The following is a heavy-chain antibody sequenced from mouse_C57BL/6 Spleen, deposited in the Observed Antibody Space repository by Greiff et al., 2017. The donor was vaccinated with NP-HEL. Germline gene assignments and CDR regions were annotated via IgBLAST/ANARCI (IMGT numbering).Heavy chain of an antibody. J-gene: IGHJ1*03. Sequence: EVKVVESGGGLVKPGGSLKLSCAASGFTFSSYAMSWVRQTPEKRLEWVATISDGGSYTYYPDNVKGRFTISRDNAKNNLYLQMSHLKSEDTAMYYCARGTGTGYFDVWGTGTTVTVSS. D-gene: IGHD4-1*01. CDR2: ISDGGSYT. V-gene: IGHV5-4*03. CDR3: ARGTGTGYFDV. CDR1: GFTFSSYA.